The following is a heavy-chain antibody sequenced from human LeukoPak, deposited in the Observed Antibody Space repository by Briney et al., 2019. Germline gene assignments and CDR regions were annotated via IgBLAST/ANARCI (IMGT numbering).Heavy chain of an antibody. CDR2: IYTSGST. J-gene: IGHJ4*02. D-gene: IGHD5-12*01. Sequence: SETLSLTCTVSGGSISSGSYYWSWIRQPAGKGLEWIGRIYTSGSTNYNPSLKSRVTISVDTSKNQFSLKLNSVTAADTAVYYCARALGGYDIEYYFDYWGQGTLVTVSS. V-gene: IGHV4-61*02. CDR3: ARALGGYDIEYYFDY. CDR1: GGSISSGSYY.